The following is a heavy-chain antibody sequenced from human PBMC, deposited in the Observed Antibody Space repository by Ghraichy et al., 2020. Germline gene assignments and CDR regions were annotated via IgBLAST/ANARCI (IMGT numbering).Heavy chain of an antibody. Sequence: GGSLRLSCAASGFTFSNYAMSWFRQAPGKGLEWVSAIRGSGVKTYYAESVKGRFTVSRDNSRDSLYLQMNSLRAEDTAGYYCAKEMDTRGWYSADYWGQGTLVTVSS. CDR2: IRGSGVKT. CDR3: AKEMDTRGWYSADY. D-gene: IGHD6-19*01. V-gene: IGHV3-23*01. J-gene: IGHJ4*02. CDR1: GFTFSNYA.